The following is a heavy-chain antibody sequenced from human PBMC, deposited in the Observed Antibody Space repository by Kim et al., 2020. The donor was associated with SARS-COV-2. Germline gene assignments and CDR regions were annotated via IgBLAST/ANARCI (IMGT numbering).Heavy chain of an antibody. D-gene: IGHD2-21*02. CDR3: ARVLTGDWRTFYS. CDR1: GFTFSNHW. CDR2: LSQAGSMT. Sequence: GGSLRLSCVGSGFTFSNHWMGWVRQAPGRGLEWMATLSQAGSMTDYVDSVKGRFFISRDKAKNSLFLQMNSLRTADTAVYHCARVLTGDWRTFYSWGRG. V-gene: IGHV3-7*01. J-gene: IGHJ4*02.